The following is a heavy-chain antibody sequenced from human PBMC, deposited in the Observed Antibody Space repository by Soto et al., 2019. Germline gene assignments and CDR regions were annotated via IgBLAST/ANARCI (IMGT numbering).Heavy chain of an antibody. CDR3: AKLPVGATTDFDY. V-gene: IGHV3-30*18. D-gene: IGHD1-26*01. CDR2: ISYDGSNK. Sequence: PGGSLRLSCAASGFTFSSYGMHWVRQAPGKGLEWVAVISYDGSNKYYADSVKGRFTISRDNSKNTLYLQMNSLRAEDTAVYYCAKLPVGATTDFDYWGQGTLVTVSS. J-gene: IGHJ4*02. CDR1: GFTFSSYG.